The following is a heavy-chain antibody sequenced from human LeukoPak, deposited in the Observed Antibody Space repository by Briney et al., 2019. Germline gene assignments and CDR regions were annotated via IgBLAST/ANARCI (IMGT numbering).Heavy chain of an antibody. CDR2: IYTSGST. Sequence: PSETLSLTCTVSGGSISSGSYYWRWIRQPAGKGLEWIGRIYTSGSTNYNPSLKSRVTISVDTSKNQFSLKLSSVTAVDTAVYYCARDGQYSQVHDYWGQGTLVTVSS. J-gene: IGHJ4*02. D-gene: IGHD5-18*01. V-gene: IGHV4-61*02. CDR1: GGSISSGSYY. CDR3: ARDGQYSQVHDY.